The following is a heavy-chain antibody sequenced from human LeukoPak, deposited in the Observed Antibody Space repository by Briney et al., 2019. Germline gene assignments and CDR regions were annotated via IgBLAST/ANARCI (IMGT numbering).Heavy chain of an antibody. CDR3: ARGNSDGYNPIDY. CDR1: GYTFTGNY. Sequence: ASVKVSCKTSGYTFTGNYMNWVRQAPGQGLEWVGWINPNSGDTSYAPKFQGRVFMTRDTSISTAYMELSRLTSDDAAIYYCARGNSDGYNPIDYWGQGTLVTVSS. CDR2: INPNSGDT. J-gene: IGHJ4*02. V-gene: IGHV1-2*02. D-gene: IGHD5-24*01.